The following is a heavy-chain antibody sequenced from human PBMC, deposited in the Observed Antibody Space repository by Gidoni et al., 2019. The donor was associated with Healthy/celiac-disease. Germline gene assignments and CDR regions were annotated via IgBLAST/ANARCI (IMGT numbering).Heavy chain of an antibody. CDR1: GGTFSSYA. CDR2: IIPIFGTA. V-gene: IGHV1-69*01. J-gene: IGHJ6*02. D-gene: IGHD4-17*01. CDR3: ARAPPDYGGNSVRDYYYGMDV. Sequence: QVQLVQSGAEVKKPGSSVKVSCKASGGTFSSYAISWVRQAPGQGLEWMGGIIPIFGTANYAQKFQGRVTITADESTSTAYMELSSLRSEDTAVYYCARAPPDYGGNSVRDYYYGMDVWGQGTTVTVSS.